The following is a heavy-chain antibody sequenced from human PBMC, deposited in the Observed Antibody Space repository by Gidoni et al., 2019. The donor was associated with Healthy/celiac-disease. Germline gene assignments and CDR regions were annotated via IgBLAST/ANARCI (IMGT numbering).Heavy chain of an antibody. CDR2: IYTSGST. Sequence: QVQLQESGPGLVKPSQTLSLTCTVSGGSISSGSYYWSWIRQPAGKGLEWIGRIYTSGSTNYTPSLKSRVTMSVDTSKNQFSLKLSSVTAADTAVYYCARDRLTYYDFWSGSTTHAFDIWGQGTMVTVSS. D-gene: IGHD3-3*01. V-gene: IGHV4-61*02. CDR1: GGSISSGSYY. J-gene: IGHJ3*02. CDR3: ARDRLTYYDFWSGSTTHAFDI.